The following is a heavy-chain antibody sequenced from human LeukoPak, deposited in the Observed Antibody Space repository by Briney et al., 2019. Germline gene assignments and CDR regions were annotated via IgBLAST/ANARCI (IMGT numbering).Heavy chain of an antibody. CDR2: IYTSGST. CDR1: GGSISSGSYY. Sequence: SETLSLTCTVSGGSISSGSYYWSWIRQPAGKGLEWIGRIYTSGSTNYNPSLKSRVTISVDTSKNQFSLKLSSVTAADTAVYYCARTRIFGVVKRRGSLTRGTFDIWGQGTMVTVSS. V-gene: IGHV4-61*02. CDR3: ARTRIFGVVKRRGSLTRGTFDI. J-gene: IGHJ3*02. D-gene: IGHD3-3*01.